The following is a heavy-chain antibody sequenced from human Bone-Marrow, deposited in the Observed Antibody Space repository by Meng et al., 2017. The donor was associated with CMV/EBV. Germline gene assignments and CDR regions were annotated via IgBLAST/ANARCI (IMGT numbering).Heavy chain of an antibody. V-gene: IGHV1-18*01. D-gene: IGHD3-3*01. CDR2: ISAYNGNT. J-gene: IGHJ6*02. CDR1: GYTFTSYG. Sequence: ASVKVSCKASGYTFTSYGISWVRQAPGQGLEWMGWISAYNGNTNFAQKLQGRVTMTTDTSTSTAYMELRSLRSDDTAVYYCARDVPNYDLWSGYYDYYYSMDVWGQGTTVTVSS. CDR3: ARDVPNYDLWSGYYDYYYSMDV.